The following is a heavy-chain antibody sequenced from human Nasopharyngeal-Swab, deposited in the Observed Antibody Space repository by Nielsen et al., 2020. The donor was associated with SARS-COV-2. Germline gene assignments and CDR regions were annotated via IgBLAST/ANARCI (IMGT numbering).Heavy chain of an antibody. Sequence: GGSLRLSCAASGSTVSSNYMSWVRQAPGKGLEWVSVIYSGGSTYYIDSVKGRFTVSRDNSRNTLYLQMNSLRPEDTAVYYCAREKAVAGIGGYHYYGMDVWGQGTTVTVSS. V-gene: IGHV3-53*05. CDR3: AREKAVAGIGGYHYYGMDV. CDR2: IYSGGST. D-gene: IGHD6-19*01. J-gene: IGHJ6*02. CDR1: GSTVSSNY.